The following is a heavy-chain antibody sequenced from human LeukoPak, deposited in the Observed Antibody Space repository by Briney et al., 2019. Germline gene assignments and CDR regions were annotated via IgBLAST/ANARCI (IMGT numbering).Heavy chain of an antibody. J-gene: IGHJ4*02. V-gene: IGHV4-38-2*02. CDR2: IYYSGST. CDR3: ASRKDDYDDLDC. D-gene: IGHD5-24*01. Sequence: SETLSLTCTVSGYSISSGYYWRWIRQPPGKGLEWIGYIYYSGSTGYNPSLKSRVTISVDKSKNQFSLKLSSVTAADTAVYYCASRKDDYDDLDCWGQGTLVTVSS. CDR1: GYSISSGYY.